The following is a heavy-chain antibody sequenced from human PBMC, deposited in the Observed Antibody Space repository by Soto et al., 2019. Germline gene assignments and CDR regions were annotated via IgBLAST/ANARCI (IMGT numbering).Heavy chain of an antibody. Sequence: QVQLQESGPGLVKPSETLSLTCTVSNGSISPNYWSWIRQPPGKGLEWIGYIYFAGTTTYNPSLTSRVXXXLXASKNRFSLRLTSVTAADTAVYYCARLGAYFQALDSWGQGTLVTVSS. D-gene: IGHD3-16*01. J-gene: IGHJ4*02. V-gene: IGHV4-59*08. CDR2: IYFAGTT. CDR3: ARLGAYFQALDS. CDR1: NGSISPNY.